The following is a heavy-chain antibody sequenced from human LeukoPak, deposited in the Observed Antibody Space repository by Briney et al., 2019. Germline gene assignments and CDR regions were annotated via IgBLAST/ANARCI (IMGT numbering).Heavy chain of an antibody. CDR1: GGSISSGDYY. CDR3: ARRTPSWAFDI. CDR2: IYYSGST. J-gene: IGHJ3*02. Sequence: SQTLSLTCTVSGGSISSGDYYWSWIRQPPGKGLEWIGYIYYSGSTYYNPSLKSRVTISVDTSKNQFSLKLSSVTAADTAGYYCARRTPSWAFDIWGQGTMVTVSS. V-gene: IGHV4-30-4*08.